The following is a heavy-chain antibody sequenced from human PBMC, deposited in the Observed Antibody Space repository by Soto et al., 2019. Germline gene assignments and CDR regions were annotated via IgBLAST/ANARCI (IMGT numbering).Heavy chain of an antibody. CDR3: ARARTTERLYYYYYDDMDV. CDR1: GFTFSSYW. Sequence: GGSLRLSCAASGFTFSSYWMHWVRQAPGKGLVWVSRINSDGSSTSYADSVKGRFTISRDNAKNTLYLQMNRLRAEDTAVYYCARARTTERLYYYYYDDMDVWGKGTTVTVSS. CDR2: INSDGSST. J-gene: IGHJ6*03. V-gene: IGHV3-74*01. D-gene: IGHD1-1*01.